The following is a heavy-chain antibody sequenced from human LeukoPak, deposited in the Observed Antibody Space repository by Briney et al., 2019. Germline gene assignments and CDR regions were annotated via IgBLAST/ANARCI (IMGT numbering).Heavy chain of an antibody. CDR3: YGANADH. CDR1: GLTLSSYW. Sequence: GGSLRLSCAASGLTLSSYWMHSVRQAPGKGLVWVLGTNTDGSSTMYADSVNGQFTIARDNAKNTQYLQMNSLRAEDTAVYYCYGANADHGGQGTLVTVFS. V-gene: IGHV3-74*03. CDR2: TNTDGSST. D-gene: IGHD4-23*01. J-gene: IGHJ1*01.